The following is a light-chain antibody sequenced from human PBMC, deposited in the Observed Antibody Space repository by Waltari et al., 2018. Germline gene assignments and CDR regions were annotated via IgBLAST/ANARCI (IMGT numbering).Light chain of an antibody. CDR1: QGVSGS. Sequence: ELVLTQSPGTLSLSPGERATLSCRASQGVSGSLAWYQQKAGQAPRLLIYGASSTATGIPDRFSGGGSGTDFSLTISRLEPEDFAVYYCQHYVRLPATFGQGTKVEI. J-gene: IGKJ1*01. CDR2: GAS. CDR3: QHYVRLPAT. V-gene: IGKV3-20*01.